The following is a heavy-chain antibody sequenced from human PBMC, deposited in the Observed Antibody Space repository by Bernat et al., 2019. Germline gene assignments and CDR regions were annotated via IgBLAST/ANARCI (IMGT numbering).Heavy chain of an antibody. CDR3: ARYYDILTGYYGYYYYYMDV. J-gene: IGHJ6*03. CDR2: ISSSSSYI. CDR1: GFTFSSYS. D-gene: IGHD3-9*01. V-gene: IGHV3-21*01. Sequence: EVQLVESGGGLVKPGGSLRLSCAASGFTFSSYSMNWVRQAPGKGLEWVSSISSSSSYIYYADSVKGRFTISRDNAKNPLYLQMNSLRAEDTAVYYCARYYDILTGYYGYYYYYMDVWGKGTTVTVSS.